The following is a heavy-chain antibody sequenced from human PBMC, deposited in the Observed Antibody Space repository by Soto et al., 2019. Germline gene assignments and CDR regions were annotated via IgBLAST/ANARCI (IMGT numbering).Heavy chain of an antibody. V-gene: IGHV3-21*01. CDR2: ISSSSSYI. J-gene: IGHJ4*02. CDR1: GFTFSSYS. Sequence: PGGSLRLSCAASGFTFSSYSMNWVRQAPGKGLEWVSSISSSSSYIYYADSVKGRFTISRDNAKNSLYLQMNSLRAEDTAVYYCARAKDIVVVVAASSDTYYFDYWGQGTLVTVSS. CDR3: ARAKDIVVVVAASSDTYYFDY. D-gene: IGHD2-15*01.